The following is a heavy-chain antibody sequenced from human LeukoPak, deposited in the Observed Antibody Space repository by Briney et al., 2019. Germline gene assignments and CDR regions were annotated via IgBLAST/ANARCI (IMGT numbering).Heavy chain of an antibody. J-gene: IGHJ4*02. Sequence: GESLKISCNGSGYXFTSYWIGWVRQMPGKGLEWMGIIYPGDSDTRYSPSFQGQVTISADKSISTAYLQWSSLKASDTAMYYCARHHTEKSVDYWGQGTLVTVSS. CDR2: IYPGDSDT. V-gene: IGHV5-51*01. CDR3: ARHHTEKSVDY. CDR1: GYXFTSYW.